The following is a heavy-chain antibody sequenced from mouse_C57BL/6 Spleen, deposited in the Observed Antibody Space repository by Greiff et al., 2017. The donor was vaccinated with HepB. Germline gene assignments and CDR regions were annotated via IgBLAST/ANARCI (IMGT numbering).Heavy chain of an antibody. J-gene: IGHJ1*03. CDR2: ISNLAYSI. D-gene: IGHD1-1*01. CDR3: ARLGYYGSSWYFDV. Sequence: EVKVVESGGGLVQPGGSLKLSCAASGFTFSDYGMAWVRQAPRKGPEWVAFISNLAYSIYYADTVTGRFTISRENAKNTLYLEMSSLRSEDTAMYYCARLGYYGSSWYFDVWGTGTTVTVSS. V-gene: IGHV5-15*01. CDR1: GFTFSDYG.